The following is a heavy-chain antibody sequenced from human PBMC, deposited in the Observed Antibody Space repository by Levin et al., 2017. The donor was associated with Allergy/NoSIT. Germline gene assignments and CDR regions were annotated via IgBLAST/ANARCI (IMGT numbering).Heavy chain of an antibody. V-gene: IGHV3-74*01. CDR2: INGDATNT. D-gene: IGHD2-21*02. CDR3: ARDPSKLVTPDY. CDR1: GFTFNRYW. Sequence: PGGSLRLSCAASGFTFNRYWMHWVRQAPGQGLVWVSRINGDATNTTYADSVKGRFTISRDNAKNTLYLHMNSLRAEDTAVYYCARDPSKLVTPDYWGQGTLVTVSS. J-gene: IGHJ4*02.